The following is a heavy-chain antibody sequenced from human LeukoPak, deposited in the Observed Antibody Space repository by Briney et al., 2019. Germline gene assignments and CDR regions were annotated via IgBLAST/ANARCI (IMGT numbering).Heavy chain of an antibody. V-gene: IGHV1-2*02. J-gene: IGHJ6*03. CDR1: GYTFTGYY. CDR2: INPNSGGT. D-gene: IGHD1-1*01. CDR3: AGSYWNGDPYYYYYMDV. Sequence: ASVKVSCKASGYTFTGYYMHWVRQAPGQGLEWMGWINPNSGGTNYAQKFQGRVTMTRDTSISTAYMELSRLRSDDTAVYYCAGSYWNGDPYYYYYMDVWGKGTTVTVSS.